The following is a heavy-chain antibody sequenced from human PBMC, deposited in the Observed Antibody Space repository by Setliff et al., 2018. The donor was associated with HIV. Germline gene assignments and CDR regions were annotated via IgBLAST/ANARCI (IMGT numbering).Heavy chain of an antibody. CDR2: VFYTGFA. CDR3: ARQVSIPGVAITPVDY. J-gene: IGHJ4*02. D-gene: IGHD5-12*01. V-gene: IGHV4-59*08. Sequence: SETLSLTCTVSGDSIRGYYWSWIRQPPGMGLEWMGYVFYTGFAAYNPSLKSRLTISVDTSKSQFSLRLTSVTAADTAIYYCARQVSIPGVAITPVDYWGQGALVTVS. CDR1: GDSIRGYY.